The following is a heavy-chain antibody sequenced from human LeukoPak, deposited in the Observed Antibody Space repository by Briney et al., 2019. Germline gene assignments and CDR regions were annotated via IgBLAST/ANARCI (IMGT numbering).Heavy chain of an antibody. J-gene: IGHJ3*02. D-gene: IGHD3-3*01. Sequence: TSETLSLTCAVSGYSISSGYYWGWIRQPPGKGLEWIGSIYHSGSTYYNPSLKSRITISVDTPKNQFSLKLSSMTAADTAVYYCARWDSGEWFHDAFDIWGQGTMVTVSS. CDR1: GYSISSGYY. CDR2: IYHSGST. CDR3: ARWDSGEWFHDAFDI. V-gene: IGHV4-38-2*01.